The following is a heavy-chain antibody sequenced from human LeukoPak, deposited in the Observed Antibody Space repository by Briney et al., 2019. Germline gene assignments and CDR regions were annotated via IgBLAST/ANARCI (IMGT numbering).Heavy chain of an antibody. J-gene: IGHJ4*02. CDR2: IIPILGIA. CDR1: GGTFSSYA. V-gene: IGHV1-69*04. CDR3: ARGIAAAGTFDY. Sequence: GASVKVSCKASGGTFSSYAISWVRQAPGQGLEWMGRIIPILGIANYAQKFQGRVTITADKSTSTAYMELSSLRSEDTAVYYCARGIAAAGTFDYWAREPWSPSPQ. D-gene: IGHD6-13*01.